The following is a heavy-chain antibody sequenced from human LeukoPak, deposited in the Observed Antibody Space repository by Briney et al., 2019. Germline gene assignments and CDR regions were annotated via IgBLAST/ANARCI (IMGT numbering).Heavy chain of an antibody. CDR1: VGSFNGYY. Sequence: SETLSLTCAVYVGSFNGYYWSWIRQPPGKGLEWIGEINHSGSTNYNPSLSSRVTISVDTSKNQFSLNLTSVTAADTAVYYCARRAEYGSPFYHYHYLDVWAKGTTVTVSS. CDR3: ARRAEYGSPFYHYHYLDV. D-gene: IGHD6-6*01. CDR2: INHSGST. V-gene: IGHV4-34*01. J-gene: IGHJ6*03.